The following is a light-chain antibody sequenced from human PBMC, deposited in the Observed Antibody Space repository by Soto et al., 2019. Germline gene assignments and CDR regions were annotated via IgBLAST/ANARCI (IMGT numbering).Light chain of an antibody. CDR3: QQYNTWPWT. CDR1: QSISSW. CDR2: KAS. Sequence: DIQVTQSPSTLSASVGDRVTITCRASQSISSWLAWYQQKPGKAPKLLICKASSLESGVPSRFSGSGSGTEFTLTISSLQPDDFATYYCQQYNTWPWTFGQGTKVEIK. V-gene: IGKV1-5*03. J-gene: IGKJ1*01.